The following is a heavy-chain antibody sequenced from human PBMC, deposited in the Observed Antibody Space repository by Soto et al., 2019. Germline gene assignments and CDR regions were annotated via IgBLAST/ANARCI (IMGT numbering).Heavy chain of an antibody. Sequence: SVKLSCKASGFTFTSSSMQWVRQARGQRLEWIGWIVVGSGNTNYAQKFQERVTITRDMSTSTAYMELSSLRSEDTAVYYCATDGLNGVTTYAYYYYGMYVWGKGTKVTVS. V-gene: IGHV1-58*02. D-gene: IGHD4-17*01. CDR3: ATDGLNGVTTYAYYYYGMYV. J-gene: IGHJ6*04. CDR1: GFTFTSSS. CDR2: IVVGSGNT.